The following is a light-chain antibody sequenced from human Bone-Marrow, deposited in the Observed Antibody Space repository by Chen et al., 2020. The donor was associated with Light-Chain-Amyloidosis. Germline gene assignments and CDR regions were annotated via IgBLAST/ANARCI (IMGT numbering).Light chain of an antibody. CDR1: NIGSTS. Sequence: SYVLTQPSSVSVVTGQTATIACAGNNIGSTSLHWYQQTPGQAPLLVVYDDSDRPSGIPERLSGSNSGNTATLTISRVEAGDEADYYCQVWDRSSDRPVFGGGTKLTVL. CDR3: QVWDRSSDRPV. J-gene: IGLJ3*02. CDR2: DDS. V-gene: IGLV3-21*02.